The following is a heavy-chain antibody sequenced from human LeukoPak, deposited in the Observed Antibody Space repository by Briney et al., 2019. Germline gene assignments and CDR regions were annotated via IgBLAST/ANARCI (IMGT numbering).Heavy chain of an antibody. J-gene: IGHJ6*03. CDR1: GYIFTGYY. CDR3: ARGCSSTSCSGDYYYMDV. Sequence: ASVKVSCKASGYIFTGYYLHWVRQAPGQGLEWMGWINPNSAGTTYAQQFQGRVTMIRDTSISTAYMELSRLTSDDTAVYYCARGCSSTSCSGDYYYMDVWGEGTTVTVSS. D-gene: IGHD2-2*01. CDR2: INPNSAGT. V-gene: IGHV1-2*02.